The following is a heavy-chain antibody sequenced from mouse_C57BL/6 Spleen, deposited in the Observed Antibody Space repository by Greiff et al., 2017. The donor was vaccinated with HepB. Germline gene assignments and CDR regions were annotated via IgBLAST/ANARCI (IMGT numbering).Heavy chain of an antibody. CDR3: ARHEELRDYYGSSKDYFDY. V-gene: IGHV1-62-2*01. CDR2: FYPGSGSI. Sequence: QVQLQQSGAELVKPGASVKLSCKASGYTFTEYTIHWVKQRSGQGLEWIGWFYPGSGSIKYNEKFKDKATLTADKSSSTVYMELSRLTSEDSAVYFCARHEELRDYYGSSKDYFDYWGQGTTLTVSS. J-gene: IGHJ2*01. CDR1: GYTFTEYT. D-gene: IGHD1-1*01.